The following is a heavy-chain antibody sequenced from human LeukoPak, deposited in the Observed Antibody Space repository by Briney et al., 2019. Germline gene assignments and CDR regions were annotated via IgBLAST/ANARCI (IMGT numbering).Heavy chain of an antibody. V-gene: IGHV3-21*01. J-gene: IGHJ4*02. Sequence: GGSLRLSCAASGFTFSSYSMNWVRQAPGKGLEWVSSISSSGTYVYYADSVKGRFTISRDNAKNSLSLQMNSLRVEDTAVYYCARAYGREDYWGQGTLVTVSS. CDR3: ARAYGREDY. D-gene: IGHD4-17*01. CDR1: GFTFSSYS. CDR2: ISSSGTYV.